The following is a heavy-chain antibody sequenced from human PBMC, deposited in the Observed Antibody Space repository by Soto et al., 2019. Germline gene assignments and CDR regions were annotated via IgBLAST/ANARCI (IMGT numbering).Heavy chain of an antibody. CDR1: SVSNAW. CDR3: TTGRGYYDSSGYKRDFDY. Sequence: SVSNAWMNWVRQAPGKGLEWVGRIKSKTDGGTTDYAAPVKGRFTISRDDSKNTLYLQMNSLKTEDTAVYCCTTGRGYYDSSGYKRDFDYWGQGTLVTVSS. D-gene: IGHD3-22*01. J-gene: IGHJ4*02. CDR2: IKSKTDGGTT. V-gene: IGHV3-15*07.